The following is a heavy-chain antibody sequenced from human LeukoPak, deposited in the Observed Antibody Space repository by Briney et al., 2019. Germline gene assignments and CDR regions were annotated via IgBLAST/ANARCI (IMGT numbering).Heavy chain of an antibody. CDR2: IEQDGSEK. D-gene: IGHD2-15*01. V-gene: IGHV3-7*03. CDR3: AKSGLNRFDY. J-gene: IGHJ4*02. CDR1: GFTLGNYW. Sequence: GSLSLSCAASGFTLGNYWMSWVRQAPGKGLEWVANIEQDGSEKYYVDSVKGRFTISRDNSKNTLYLQMNSLRAEDTAVYYCAKSGLNRFDYWGQGTLVTVSS.